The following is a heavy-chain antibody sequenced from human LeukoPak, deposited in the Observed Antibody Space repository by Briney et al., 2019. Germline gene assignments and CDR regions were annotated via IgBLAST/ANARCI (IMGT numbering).Heavy chain of an antibody. D-gene: IGHD4-23*01. Sequence: GGSLRLSCAVSGFTFSTYGMSWVRQAPGKGLEWVSALSGSGATTYYADSVKGRFTISRDNSKNTLFLQMNSLRAEDSAVYYCAGGTTTVLTPEYFQYWGQGILVTVSS. CDR1: GFTFSTYG. CDR2: LSGSGATT. J-gene: IGHJ1*01. CDR3: AGGTTTVLTPEYFQY. V-gene: IGHV3-23*01.